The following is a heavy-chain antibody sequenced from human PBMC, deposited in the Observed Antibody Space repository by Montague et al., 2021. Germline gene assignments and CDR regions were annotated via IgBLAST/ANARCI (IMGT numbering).Heavy chain of an antibody. CDR2: INENGSKI. Sequence: SLRLSCAASGFTFDKYCMSWVRQAPGKGLEWVASINENGSKIDYADSVKGRFTISRDNAKNSLYLQMNSLRAEDTDFYYCVKDTRDYYPYFGGPGILGTVSS. J-gene: IGHJ1*01. V-gene: IGHV3-9*01. D-gene: IGHD3-3*01. CDR3: VKDTRDYYPYF. CDR1: GFTFDKYC.